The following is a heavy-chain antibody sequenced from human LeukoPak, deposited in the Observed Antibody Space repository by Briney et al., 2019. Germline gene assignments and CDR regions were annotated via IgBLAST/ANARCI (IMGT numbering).Heavy chain of an antibody. CDR3: ARDGGGTDS. D-gene: IGHD3-16*01. CDR1: GFTFDIFS. CDR2: IKEDGSEK. J-gene: IGHJ4*02. Sequence: GGSLRLSCAASGFTFDIFSMSWIRQTPGKGLEWLANIKEDGSEKSYVDSVKGRFTISRDNAKNSLYLEMNSLRAEDTAVYYCARDGGGTDSWGQGTLVTVSS. V-gene: IGHV3-7*03.